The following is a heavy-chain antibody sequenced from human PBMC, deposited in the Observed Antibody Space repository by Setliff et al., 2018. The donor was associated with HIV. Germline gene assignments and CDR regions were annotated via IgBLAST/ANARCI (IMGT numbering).Heavy chain of an antibody. CDR2: ITGTGTTV. V-gene: IGHV3-48*01. D-gene: IGHD6-19*01. CDR1: GFVFNDHS. CDR3: VRDQIGDVQVAGTWGT. Sequence: LSLTCAGSGFVFNDHSLHWVRQAPGEGLEWLSYITGTGTTVSYADSVRGRFIISRDSVRNVMYLQMKSLRVEDTAVYYCVRDQIGDVQVAGTWGTWGQGTLVTVSS. J-gene: IGHJ5*02.